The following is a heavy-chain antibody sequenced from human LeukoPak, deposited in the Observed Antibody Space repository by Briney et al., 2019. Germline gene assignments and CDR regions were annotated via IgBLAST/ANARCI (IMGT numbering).Heavy chain of an antibody. Sequence: ASVKVSCKVSGYTLTELSMHWVRQAPGKGLEWMGGFDPEDGETIYAQKFQGRVTMTEDTSTDTAYTELSSLRSEDTAVYYCARADILIGYPHRTAHRYFQHWAQGTLVSVSS. V-gene: IGHV1-24*01. CDR3: ARADILIGYPHRTAHRYFQH. D-gene: IGHD3-9*01. CDR1: GYTLTELS. CDR2: FDPEDGET. J-gene: IGHJ1*01.